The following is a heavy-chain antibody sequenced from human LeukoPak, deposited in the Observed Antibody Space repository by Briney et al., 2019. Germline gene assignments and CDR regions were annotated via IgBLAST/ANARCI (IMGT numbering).Heavy chain of an antibody. CDR2: IAWNSGNT. J-gene: IGHJ4*02. CDR1: GFTFANYA. V-gene: IGHV3-9*01. D-gene: IGHD3-10*01. CDR3: AKDMNSYGSGSSYNPWGPFDS. Sequence: GRSLRLSCAASGFTFANYAMHWVRQAPGEGLEWVSGIAWNSGNTGFADSVKGRFTISRDNAENSLYLQMNSLTPEETAFYFCAKDMNSYGSGSSYNPWGPFDSWGEGTLVTVPS.